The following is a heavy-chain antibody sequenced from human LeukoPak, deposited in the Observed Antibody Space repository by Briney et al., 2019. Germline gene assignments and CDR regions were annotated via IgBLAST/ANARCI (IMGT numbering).Heavy chain of an antibody. J-gene: IGHJ4*02. CDR1: GYSISSGYY. D-gene: IGHD3-22*01. CDR2: IYHSGST. CDR3: AREYYYDSSGYSNFDY. V-gene: IGHV4-38-2*02. Sequence: PSETLSLTCTVSGYSISSGYYWGWIRQPPGKGLEWIGSIYHSGSTYYNPSLKSRVTISVDTSKNQFSLKLSSVTAADTAVYYCAREYYYDSSGYSNFDYWGQGTLVTVSS.